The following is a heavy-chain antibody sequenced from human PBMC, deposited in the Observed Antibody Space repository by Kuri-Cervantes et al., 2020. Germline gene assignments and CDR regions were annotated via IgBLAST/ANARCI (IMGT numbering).Heavy chain of an antibody. CDR3: ARDYTAFDI. J-gene: IGHJ3*02. Sequence: GESLKISCAASGFTFSSYGMHWVRQAPGKGLEWVAVIWYDGSNKYYADSVKGRFTISRDNSKNTLYLQMNSLRVEDTAVYYCARDYTAFDIWGQGTMVTVS. D-gene: IGHD3-16*01. CDR2: IWYDGSNK. V-gene: IGHV3-33*01. CDR1: GFTFSSYG.